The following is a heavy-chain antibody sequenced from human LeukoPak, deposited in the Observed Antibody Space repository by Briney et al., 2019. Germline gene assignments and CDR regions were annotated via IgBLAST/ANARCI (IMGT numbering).Heavy chain of an antibody. D-gene: IGHD3-22*01. J-gene: IGHJ5*02. Sequence: PGGSLRLSCAASGFTFNSCAMSGVRQAPGKGLEWVSAISDGGGSIYYADSVKGRFTISRDNSKNMLYLQMNSLRAEDTAVYYCAKDQNYDSSGHKGWFDPWGQGTLVTVSS. CDR3: AKDQNYDSSGHKGWFDP. V-gene: IGHV3-23*01. CDR2: ISDGGGSI. CDR1: GFTFNSCA.